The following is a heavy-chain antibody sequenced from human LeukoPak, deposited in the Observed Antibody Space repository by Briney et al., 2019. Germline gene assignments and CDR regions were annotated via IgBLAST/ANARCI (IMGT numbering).Heavy chain of an antibody. V-gene: IGHV4-59*11. D-gene: IGHD4-17*01. J-gene: IGHJ3*02. Sequence: SETLSLTCAVSDDSFSSHYWTWIRQPPGKGLEWIGYISYIGGTNYNPSLKSRVTISIDASKNQFSLKLSSVTAADTAVYYCARDLVTVTKGFDIWGQGTMVSVSS. CDR1: DDSFSSHY. CDR2: ISYIGGT. CDR3: ARDLVTVTKGFDI.